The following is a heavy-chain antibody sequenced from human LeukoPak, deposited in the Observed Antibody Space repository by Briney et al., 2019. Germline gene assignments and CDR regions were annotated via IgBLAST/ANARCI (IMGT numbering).Heavy chain of an antibody. J-gene: IGHJ4*02. CDR3: ARDGPGYIGYPPAD. CDR2: IIPIFGTE. D-gene: IGHD5-12*01. V-gene: IGHV1-69*06. CDR1: GGTFSSYA. Sequence: SVKVSCKASGGTFSSYAISWVRQALGQGLEWMGGIIPIFGTENYAQKFQGRVTITADKTTSTAYMELSSLRSEDTAVYYCARDGPGYIGYPPADWGQGTLVTVSS.